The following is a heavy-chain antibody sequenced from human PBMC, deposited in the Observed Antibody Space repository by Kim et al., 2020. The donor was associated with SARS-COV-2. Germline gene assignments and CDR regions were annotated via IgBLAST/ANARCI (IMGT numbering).Heavy chain of an antibody. CDR1: GGSISSGGYY. Sequence: TLSLTCTVSGGSISSGGYYWSWIRQHPGKGLEWIGYIYYSGGTYYNPSLKSRVTISVDTSKNQFSLKLSSVTAADTAVYYCARDRATTLRYFDWTQYWYFDLWGRGTLVTVSS. D-gene: IGHD3-9*01. CDR2: IYYSGGT. CDR3: ARDRATTLRYFDWTQYWYFDL. V-gene: IGHV4-31*03. J-gene: IGHJ2*01.